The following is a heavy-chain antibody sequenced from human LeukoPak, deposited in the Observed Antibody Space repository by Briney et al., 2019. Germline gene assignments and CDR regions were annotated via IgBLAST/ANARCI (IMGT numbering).Heavy chain of an antibody. Sequence: SETLSLTCTVSNGSISSYYWSWLRQSPGKGLEWIGYIYYSGSTNYNPSLKSRVIISVDTSKNQFSLNLSSVTAADTAVYYCARMYDGYYYYGMDVWGQGTTVTVSS. CDR2: IYYSGST. CDR1: NGSISSYY. D-gene: IGHD1-1*01. V-gene: IGHV4-59*01. CDR3: ARMYDGYYYYGMDV. J-gene: IGHJ6*02.